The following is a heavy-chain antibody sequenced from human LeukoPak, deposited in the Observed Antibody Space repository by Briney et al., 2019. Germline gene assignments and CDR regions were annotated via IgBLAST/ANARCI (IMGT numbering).Heavy chain of an antibody. V-gene: IGHV3-11*04. Sequence: GGSLRLSCAASGFTFSDYHMSWIRQAPGKGLEWVSYISSSGSTIYYADSVKGRFTISRDNAKNSLYLQMNSLRAEDTAVYYCARDRYFGDIVVVVGYWGQGTLVTVSS. D-gene: IGHD2-15*01. J-gene: IGHJ4*02. CDR2: ISSSGSTI. CDR3: ARDRYFGDIVVVVGY. CDR1: GFTFSDYH.